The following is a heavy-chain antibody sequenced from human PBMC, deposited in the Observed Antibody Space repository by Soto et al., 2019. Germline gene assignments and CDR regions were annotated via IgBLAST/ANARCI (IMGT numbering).Heavy chain of an antibody. J-gene: IGHJ4*02. CDR2: IYYSGRT. CDR1: GGSISDYQ. D-gene: IGHD3-16*02. Sequence: QVQLQESGPGLVKPSETLSLTCSVSGGSISDYQWNWIRQPPGKGLEWIGYIYYSGRTNYNTSLKSRVTISLDTSTKQFALRLRSVTAADTAVYYCARMRGLGEISPYFDYWCQGTLVTVSS. V-gene: IGHV4-59*01. CDR3: ARMRGLGEISPYFDY.